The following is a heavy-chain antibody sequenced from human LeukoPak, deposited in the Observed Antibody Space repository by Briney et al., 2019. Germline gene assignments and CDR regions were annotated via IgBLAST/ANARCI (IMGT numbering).Heavy chain of an antibody. D-gene: IGHD1-7*01. CDR3: AREALTGTTHRSFDY. V-gene: IGHV1-2*06. Sequence: ASVKVSCKASGYTFTGYYMHWVRQAPGQRLEWMGRINPNSGGTNYAQKFQGRATMTRDTSISTAYMELSRLRSDDTAVYYCAREALTGTTHRSFDYWGQGTLVTVSS. CDR2: INPNSGGT. CDR1: GYTFTGYY. J-gene: IGHJ4*02.